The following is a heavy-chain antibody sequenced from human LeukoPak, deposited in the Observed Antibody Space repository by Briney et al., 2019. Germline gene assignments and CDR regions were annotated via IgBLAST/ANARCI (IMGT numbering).Heavy chain of an antibody. V-gene: IGHV1-46*01. CDR2: INPSGGST. CDR1: EYTFTSYY. J-gene: IGHJ4*02. Sequence: ASVKVSCKASEYTFTSYYMHWVRQAPGQGLEWMGIINPSGGSTSYAQKFQGRVTMTRDTSTSTVYMELSSLRSEDTAVYYCATDVTVTNGVFDYWGQGTLVTVSS. D-gene: IGHD4-11*01. CDR3: ATDVTVTNGVFDY.